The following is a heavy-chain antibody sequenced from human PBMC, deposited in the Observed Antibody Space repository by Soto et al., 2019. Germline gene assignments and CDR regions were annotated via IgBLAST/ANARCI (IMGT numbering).Heavy chain of an antibody. CDR1: GGSISSGRYF. Sequence: QLQLQESGPGLVKPSETLSLTCTVSGGSISSGRYFWAWIRQPPGKGLEWIGSIYYNGDSYYNPSLKSRVTSSIDTPKNQFSLKVTSVTAADTAVYFCARKEGSWGQGTLVTVSS. CDR2: IYYNGDS. J-gene: IGHJ5*02. V-gene: IGHV4-39*01. CDR3: ARKEGS.